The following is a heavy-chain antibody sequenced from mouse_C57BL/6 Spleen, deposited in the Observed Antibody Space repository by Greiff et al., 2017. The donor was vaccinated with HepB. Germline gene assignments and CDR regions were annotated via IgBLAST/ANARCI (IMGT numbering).Heavy chain of an antibody. J-gene: IGHJ2*01. CDR2: IYPGSGST. D-gene: IGHD1-1*01. CDR1: GYTFTSYW. Sequence: QVQLKQPGAELVKPGASVKMSCKASGYTFTSYWITWVKQRPGQGLEWIGDIYPGSGSTNYNEKFKSKATLTVDTSSSTAYMQLSSLTSEDSAVYYCARSEITTVPLYFDYWGQGTTLTVSS. CDR3: ARSEITTVPLYFDY. V-gene: IGHV1-55*01.